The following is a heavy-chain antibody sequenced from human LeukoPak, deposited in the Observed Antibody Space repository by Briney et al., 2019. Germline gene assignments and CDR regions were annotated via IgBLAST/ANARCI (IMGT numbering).Heavy chain of an antibody. V-gene: IGHV4-34*01. D-gene: IGHD3-22*01. CDR1: GGSFSGYY. CDR2: INHSGST. CDR3: ASAYDSSGYYGGDY. J-gene: IGHJ4*02. Sequence: SETLSPTCAVYGGSFSGYYWSWIRQPPGKGLEWIGEINHSGSTNYNPSLKSRVTISVDTSKNQFSLKLSSVTAADTAVHYCASAYDSSGYYGGDYWGQGTLVTVSS.